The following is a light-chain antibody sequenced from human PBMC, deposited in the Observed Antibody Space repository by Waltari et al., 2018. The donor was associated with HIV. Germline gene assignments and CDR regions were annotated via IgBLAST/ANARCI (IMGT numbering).Light chain of an antibody. V-gene: IGLV1-44*01. CDR3: ATWDDSLNGV. CDR2: MNN. Sequence: HSVLTQPPSASGTPRPTVIIPCSGNTSNIANNDVTWYQHFPGSAPKLLIYMNNYRPSGVPDRFAGSRSGTSASLTISGLQIEDEAHYYCATWDDSLNGVFGAGTRLTVL. CDR1: TSNIANND. J-gene: IGLJ3*02.